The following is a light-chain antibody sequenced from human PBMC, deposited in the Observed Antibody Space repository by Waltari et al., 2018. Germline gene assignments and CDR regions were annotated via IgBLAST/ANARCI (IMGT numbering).Light chain of an antibody. V-gene: IGLV2-23*03. J-gene: IGLJ2*01. CDR1: LTDIEPYNC. CDR2: AGT. CDR3: CSCTYSSTFV. Sequence: QSALTQPASVSGSPGQSITISCAGPLTDIEPYNCCSWYQQHPGKAPKLIIYAGTKRPSGVSGRFSGSTSGDTASLTISGLLAEDEADYYCCSCTYSSTFVFGGGTKLSVL.